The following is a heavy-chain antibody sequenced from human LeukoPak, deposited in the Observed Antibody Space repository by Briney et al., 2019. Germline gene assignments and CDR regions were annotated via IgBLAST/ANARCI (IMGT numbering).Heavy chain of an antibody. D-gene: IGHD3-10*01. CDR3: ASHLYRLARGDYYYYMDV. CDR2: IIRIFGTA. CDR1: GGSLHSYA. J-gene: IGHJ6*03. Sequence: AVKVPRQAYGGSLHSYALSWLRQDPGQGLEWMGRIIRIFGTANYPQKVQGRVAIPTVESSNPAYMELSSLRSEDTAVYYCASHLYRLARGDYYYYMDVWGKGTTVTVSS. V-gene: IGHV1-69*05.